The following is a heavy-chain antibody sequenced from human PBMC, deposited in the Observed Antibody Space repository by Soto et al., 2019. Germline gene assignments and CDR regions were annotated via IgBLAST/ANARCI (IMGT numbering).Heavy chain of an antibody. D-gene: IGHD6-6*01. V-gene: IGHV4-30-4*01. CDR1: GGSISSGDYY. J-gene: IGHJ5*02. CDR3: ARERPDGARLDP. CDR2: IYHSGRT. Sequence: QVQLQESGPGLVKPSQTLSLTCTVSGGSISSGDYYWSWIRQPPGKGLEWIGYIYHSGRTYYNPSLKRRVTISVDTSKNQFYLKLSSVTAADTAVYYCARERPDGARLDPWGQGTLVTVSS.